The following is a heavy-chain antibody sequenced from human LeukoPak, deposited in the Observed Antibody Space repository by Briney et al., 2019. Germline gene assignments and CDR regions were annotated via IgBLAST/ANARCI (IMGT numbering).Heavy chain of an antibody. Sequence: GGSLRLSCVASGFTFSSYAMSWVRQAPGKGLEWVSAISGSGGSTYCADSVEGRFTISRDNSKNTLYLQMNSLRAEDTAVYYCAKDLDYYYMDVWGKGTTVTVSS. V-gene: IGHV3-23*01. CDR2: ISGSGGST. CDR3: AKDLDYYYMDV. J-gene: IGHJ6*03. CDR1: GFTFSSYA.